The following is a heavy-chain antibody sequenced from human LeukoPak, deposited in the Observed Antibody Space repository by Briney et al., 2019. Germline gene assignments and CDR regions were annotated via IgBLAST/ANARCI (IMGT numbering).Heavy chain of an antibody. CDR3: ARLIAAAPRSPYYYYYYMDV. D-gene: IGHD6-13*01. CDR1: GGSFSGYY. Sequence: SETLSLTCAVYGGSFSGYYWSWIRQPPGKGLEWIGEINHSGSTNYNPSLKSRVTISVDTSKNQFSLKLSSVTAADTAVYYCARLIAAAPRSPYYYYYYMDVWGKGTTVTISS. CDR2: INHSGST. V-gene: IGHV4-34*01. J-gene: IGHJ6*03.